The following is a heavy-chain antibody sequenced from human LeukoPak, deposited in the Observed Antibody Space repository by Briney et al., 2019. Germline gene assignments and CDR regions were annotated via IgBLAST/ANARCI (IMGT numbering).Heavy chain of an antibody. D-gene: IGHD3-10*01. J-gene: IGHJ4*02. CDR3: ARDYHGSGSLTTFDY. Sequence: ASVNVSFKASGYTFTNFYMHWVRQAPGQGLEWMGIINPRGGSASSAQKFQGRVTMTRDTSTSTVYMELSSLRSEDTAVYYCARDYHGSGSLTTFDYWGQGTLVTVSS. V-gene: IGHV1-46*01. CDR1: GYTFTNFY. CDR2: INPRGGSA.